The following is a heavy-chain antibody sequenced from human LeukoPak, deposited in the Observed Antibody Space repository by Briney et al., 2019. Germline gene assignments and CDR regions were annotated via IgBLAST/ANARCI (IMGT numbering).Heavy chain of an antibody. Sequence: KSGGSLRLSCAASGFTFTTSAMSWVRQAPGKGMEWVSTMSAGGGSTYYADSVEGRFTISRDNSKNRLYLQMNSLRAEDTAVYYCARDGVDVWGQGTTVIVS. J-gene: IGHJ6*02. D-gene: IGHD2-8*01. CDR1: GFTFTTSA. CDR3: ARDGVDV. V-gene: IGHV3-23*01. CDR2: MSAGGGST.